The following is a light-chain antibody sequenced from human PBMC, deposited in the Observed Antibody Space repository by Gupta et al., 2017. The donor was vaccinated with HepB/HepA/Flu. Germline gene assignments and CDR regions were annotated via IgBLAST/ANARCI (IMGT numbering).Light chain of an antibody. CDR2: LGS. CDR1: QSLLQSNGYNY. V-gene: IGKV2-28*01. CDR3: RQALQNPPST. J-gene: IGKJ2*01. Sequence: DIVMTQSPLSLPVTPGEPASISCRSSQSLLQSNGYNYLDWYLQKPGQSPQLLIYLGSTRAAGVPDRFSGSGSGTDFTLKISRVEAEDVGVYYCRQALQNPPSTFGQGTKVEIK.